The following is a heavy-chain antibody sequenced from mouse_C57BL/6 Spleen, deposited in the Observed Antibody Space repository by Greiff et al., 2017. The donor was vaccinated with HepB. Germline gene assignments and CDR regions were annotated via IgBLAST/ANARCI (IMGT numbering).Heavy chain of an antibody. CDR2: IYPGDGDT. Sequence: QVQLKQSGPELVKPGASVKISCKASGYAFSSSWMNWVKQRPGKGLEWIGRIYPGDGDTNYNGKFKGKATLTAHKSSSTACMQLSSLTSEDSAVYFCARRGFYAMDDWGQGNSDTVSA. V-gene: IGHV1-82*01. CDR3: ARRGFYAMDD. CDR1: GYAFSSSW. J-gene: IGHJ4*01.